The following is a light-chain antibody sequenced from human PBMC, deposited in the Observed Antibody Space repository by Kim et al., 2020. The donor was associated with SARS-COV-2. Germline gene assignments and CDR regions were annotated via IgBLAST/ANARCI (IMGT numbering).Light chain of an antibody. CDR1: SNNVGNEG. CDR3: SAWDSSLSVWV. V-gene: IGLV10-54*01. Sequence: QAGLTQPPSVSKDLRQTATLTCTGNSNNVGNEGAAWLQQHQGRPPKLLSYRNNNRPSGIPERLSASRSGNTASLTITGLQPEDEADYYCSAWDSSLSVWVFGGGTQLTVL. CDR2: RNN. J-gene: IGLJ3*02.